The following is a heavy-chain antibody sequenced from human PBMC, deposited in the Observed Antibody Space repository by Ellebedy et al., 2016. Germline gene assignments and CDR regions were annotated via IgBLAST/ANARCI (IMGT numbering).Heavy chain of an antibody. D-gene: IGHD5-18*01. CDR3: AKDRGSLVDTDALTH. Sequence: GESLKISXAASGFTFSSHSMHWVRQAPGKGLVWVSRMKGDGSSTSYADSVKGRFTISRDNAKDSMYLQMNSLRAEDTAIYYCAKDRGSLVDTDALTHWGQGTLVTVSS. J-gene: IGHJ4*02. CDR2: MKGDGSST. V-gene: IGHV3-74*01. CDR1: GFTFSSHS.